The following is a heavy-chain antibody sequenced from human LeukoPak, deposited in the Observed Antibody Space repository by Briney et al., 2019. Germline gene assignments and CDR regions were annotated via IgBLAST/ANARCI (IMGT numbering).Heavy chain of an antibody. CDR1: GGSISSYY. CDR2: IYTSGST. V-gene: IGHV4-4*07. D-gene: IGHD2-8*01. J-gene: IGHJ5*02. Sequence: PSETLSLTCTVSGGSISSYYWSWIRQPAGKGLEWIGLIYTSGSTNYNPSLKGRVTMSVDTSKNQFSLKLSSVTAADTAVYYCARDLITPPYNWFDPWGQGTLVTVSS. CDR3: ARDLITPPYNWFDP.